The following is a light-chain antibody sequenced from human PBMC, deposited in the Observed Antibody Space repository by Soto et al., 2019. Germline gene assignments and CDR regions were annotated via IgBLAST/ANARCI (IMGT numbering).Light chain of an antibody. V-gene: IGKV3-20*01. Sequence: EIVLMQSPGTLSLSPGERATLSCRASQTLRRTYIAWYQQKPGQAPRVLIYGASKRATSIPDRFSGSGSGTDFSLTISRLEPEDFAVYYCHQYDNAPQTYGQGTKVEIK. CDR1: QTLRRTY. J-gene: IGKJ2*01. CDR3: HQYDNAPQT. CDR2: GAS.